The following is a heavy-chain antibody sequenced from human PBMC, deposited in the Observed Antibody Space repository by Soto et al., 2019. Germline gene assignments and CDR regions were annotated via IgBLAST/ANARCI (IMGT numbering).Heavy chain of an antibody. V-gene: IGHV3-48*02. CDR2: ISSSSSNI. CDR1: GFTFSSRA. D-gene: IGHD3-16*01. J-gene: IGHJ4*02. CDR3: ASDRSLGSXWYYYLES. Sequence: DVQLVESGGGLVQPGGSLRLSCTASGFTFSSRAMNWVRQFPGRGLEWVSYISSSSSNIDYADSVKGRFTVSRDNAKNSLYLQMNTLRDEDTAVYYCASDRSLGSXWYYYLESWGQGTLVTVSS.